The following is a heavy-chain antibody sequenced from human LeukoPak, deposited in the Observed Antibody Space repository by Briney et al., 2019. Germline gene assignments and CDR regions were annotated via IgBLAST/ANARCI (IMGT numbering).Heavy chain of an antibody. CDR1: GFTFSGHS. CDR3: ARVIAGAIDY. D-gene: IGHD6-13*01. Sequence: GGSLRLACAASGFTFSGHSITCARQAPGEGLEWVANINLDGRERFYVDFVKGRFTISRDNADTSMYLQMNSLTAEDTAVYYCARVIAGAIDYWGQGTLVTVSS. CDR2: INLDGRER. V-gene: IGHV3-7*01. J-gene: IGHJ4*02.